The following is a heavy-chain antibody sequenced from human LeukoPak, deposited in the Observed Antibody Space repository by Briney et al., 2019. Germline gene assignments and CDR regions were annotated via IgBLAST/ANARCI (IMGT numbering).Heavy chain of an antibody. V-gene: IGHV3-21*01. D-gene: IGHD1-7*01. CDR3: ARAGSNWNYVY. CDR1: GFTFSFYA. Sequence: GGSLRLSCAASGFTFSFYAINWVRQAPGKGLEWVSSISTGGFDIYYADSVKGRFTVSRDNAKYSLYLQMNSLRAEDTAVYYCARAGSNWNYVYWGQGTLVTVSS. J-gene: IGHJ4*02. CDR2: ISTGGFDI.